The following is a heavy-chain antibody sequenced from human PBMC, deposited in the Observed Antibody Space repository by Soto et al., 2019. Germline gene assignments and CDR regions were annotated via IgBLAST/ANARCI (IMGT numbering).Heavy chain of an antibody. CDR2: IFYSGST. CDR3: ARGEGYSGCQGGDY. Sequence: QVQLQESGPGLVKPSQTLSLTCTVSGGSISSGGYYWSWIRQHPGMGLEWIGYIFYSGSTYYNPSRKSRVTISVDTSKIQFSLKASSVTAADTAVYYCARGEGYSGCQGGDYWGQGTLVTVSS. V-gene: IGHV4-31*03. CDR1: GGSISSGGYY. J-gene: IGHJ4*02. D-gene: IGHD1-26*01.